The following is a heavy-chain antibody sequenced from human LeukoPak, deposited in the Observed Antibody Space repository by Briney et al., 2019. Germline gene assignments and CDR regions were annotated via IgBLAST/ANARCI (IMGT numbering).Heavy chain of an antibody. CDR1: GGSFCGYY. Sequence: PSETLSETCAVDGGSFCGYYWSWMRQPLGRGGEGMGEINHSGNTNYNPSLKSQVTISVDTSKNQFSLKRSCVTAADTAMYYCARPVGSYGSWFDPWGQGTLVTVSS. CDR3: ARPVGSYGSWFDP. CDR2: INHSGNT. V-gene: IGHV4-34*01. D-gene: IGHD1-26*01. J-gene: IGHJ5*02.